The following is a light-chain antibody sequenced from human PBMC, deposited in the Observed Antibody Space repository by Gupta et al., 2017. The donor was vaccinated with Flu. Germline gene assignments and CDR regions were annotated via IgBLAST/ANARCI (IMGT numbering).Light chain of an antibody. CDR3: QQYKKWPPIT. CDR2: SAS. CDR1: QTVALA. Sequence: EIVMTQSPATLSVSPGERVTLSCRASQTVALALAWYQQKPGQAPRLLIYSASIRAPGIPGRFSGGGSGTEFTLTISSRQSEDFAVYYCQQYKKWPPITFGQGTRMEIK. J-gene: IGKJ5*01. V-gene: IGKV3-15*01.